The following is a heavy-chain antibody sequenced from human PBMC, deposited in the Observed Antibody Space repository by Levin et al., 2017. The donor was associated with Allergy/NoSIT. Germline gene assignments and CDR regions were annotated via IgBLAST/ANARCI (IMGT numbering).Heavy chain of an antibody. J-gene: IGHJ4*02. Sequence: GGSLRLSCAASGFTFSSYAMHWVRQAPGKGLEYVSAISSNGGSTYYANSVKGRFTISRDNSKNTLYLQMGSLRAEDMAVYYCARAPAAGTDYFDYWGQGTLVTVSS. D-gene: IGHD6-13*01. CDR3: ARAPAAGTDYFDY. CDR2: ISSNGGST. V-gene: IGHV3-64*01. CDR1: GFTFSSYA.